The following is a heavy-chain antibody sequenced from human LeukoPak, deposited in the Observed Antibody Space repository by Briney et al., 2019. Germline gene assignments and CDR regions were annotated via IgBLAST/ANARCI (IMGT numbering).Heavy chain of an antibody. CDR2: ISSSGSTI. J-gene: IGHJ4*02. CDR3: ARTQGLYYFDY. V-gene: IGHV3-48*03. CDR1: GFTFSSYE. Sequence: GGSLRLSCAASGFTFSSYEMNWVRQAPGKGLEGVSYISSSGSTIYYADSVKGRFTISRDNAKNSLYLQMNSLRAEDTAVYYCARTQGLYYFDYWGQGTLVTVSS.